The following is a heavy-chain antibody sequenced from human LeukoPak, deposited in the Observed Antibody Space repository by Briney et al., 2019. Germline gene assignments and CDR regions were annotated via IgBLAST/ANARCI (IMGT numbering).Heavy chain of an antibody. D-gene: IGHD6-13*01. CDR1: GFPFSFYG. Sequence: GSLRLSCAASGFPFSFYGMTWVRQAPGKGLEYVSSISGSGGSTYYADSVKGRFIISRDNSKNTLYLQMNSLRGEDMGLYYCAKGKGASIAGSDTYHLDNWGQGTLVTVSS. CDR3: AKGKGASIAGSDTYHLDN. V-gene: IGHV3-23*01. CDR2: ISGSGGST. J-gene: IGHJ4*02.